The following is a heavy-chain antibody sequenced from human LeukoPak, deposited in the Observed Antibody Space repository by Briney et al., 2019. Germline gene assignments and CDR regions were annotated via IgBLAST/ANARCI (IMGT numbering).Heavy chain of an antibody. J-gene: IGHJ6*03. D-gene: IGHD3-22*01. CDR2: ISSSSYI. CDR3: ARARMIAEMDYYYYMDV. CDR1: GFTFSSYS. Sequence: PGGSLRLSCAASGFTFSSYSMNWVRQAPGKGVEWVSSISSSSYIYYADSVKGRFTISRDNAKSSLYLQTTNLRAEDTAVYYCARARMIAEMDYYYYMDVWGKGTTVTVSS. V-gene: IGHV3-21*01.